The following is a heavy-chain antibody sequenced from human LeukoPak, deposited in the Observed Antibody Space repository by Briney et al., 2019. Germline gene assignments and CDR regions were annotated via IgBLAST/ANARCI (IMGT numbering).Heavy chain of an antibody. J-gene: IGHJ4*02. V-gene: IGHV3-7*01. CDR3: ARDIMTTVTTVDY. CDR2: IKQDGSEK. Sequence: GGSLRLSCAASGFTFSSYWMSWVRQDPGKGLEWVANIKQDGSEKYYVDSVKGRFTISRDNAKNSLYLQMNSLRAEDTAVYYCARDIMTTVTTVDYWGQGTLVTVSS. D-gene: IGHD4-17*01. CDR1: GFTFSSYW.